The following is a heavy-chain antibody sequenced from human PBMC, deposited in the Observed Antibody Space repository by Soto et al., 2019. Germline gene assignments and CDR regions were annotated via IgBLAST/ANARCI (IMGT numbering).Heavy chain of an antibody. J-gene: IGHJ6*02. CDR2: ISSSSSYI. Sequence: LRLSCAASGFTFSSYSMNWVRQAPGKGLEWVSSISSSSSYIYYADSVKGRFTISRDNAKNSLYLQMNSLRAEDTAVYYCARDSLRTATYDFWTKPYYYYGMDVWGQGTTVTVSS. CDR1: GFTFSSYS. V-gene: IGHV3-21*01. D-gene: IGHD3-3*01. CDR3: ARDSLRTATYDFWTKPYYYYGMDV.